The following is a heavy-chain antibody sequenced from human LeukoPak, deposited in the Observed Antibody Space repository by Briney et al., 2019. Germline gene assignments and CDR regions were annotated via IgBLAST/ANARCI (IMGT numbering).Heavy chain of an antibody. CDR3: AREGVGYYGMDV. CDR2: ISTYNGDT. V-gene: IGHV1-18*01. D-gene: IGHD3-10*01. Sequence: ASVKASCKASGYSFTSYGISWVRQAPGQGLEWMGWISTYNGDTNYAQKLQGRVTMTTDTSTNTAYMELRSLRSDDTAVYYCAREGVGYYGMDVWGQGTTVTVSS. CDR1: GYSFTSYG. J-gene: IGHJ6*02.